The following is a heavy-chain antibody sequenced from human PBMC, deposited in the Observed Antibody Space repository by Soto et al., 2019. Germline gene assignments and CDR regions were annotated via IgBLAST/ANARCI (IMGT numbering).Heavy chain of an antibody. CDR3: SSVIYAICAFFRFQH. CDR1: GGPFSSYT. J-gene: IGHJ1*01. CDR2: IIPILGIA. Sequence: QVQLVQSGAEVKKPGSSVKVSCKASGGPFSSYTISWVRQAPGQGLEWMGRIIPILGIANYAQKFQGRVTITADISTITASMELSSLISDDTSVYFFSSVIYAICAFFRFQHWGQGTLFTVSS. D-gene: IGHD2-8*01. V-gene: IGHV1-69*02.